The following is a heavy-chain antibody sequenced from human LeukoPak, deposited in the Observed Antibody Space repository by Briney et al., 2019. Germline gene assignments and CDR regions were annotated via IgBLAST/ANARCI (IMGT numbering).Heavy chain of an antibody. CDR1: GFTFDDYA. CDR3: ANEQGDEILTGYADY. Sequence: GGSLRLSCAASGFTFDDYAMHWVRQAPGKGLEWVSDISWNGGTIGYADSVKGRFTISRDNAKNSLYLQMNSLRAEDTALYYCANEQGDEILTGYADYWGQGPLVTVSS. CDR2: ISWNGGTI. V-gene: IGHV3-9*01. D-gene: IGHD3-9*01. J-gene: IGHJ4*02.